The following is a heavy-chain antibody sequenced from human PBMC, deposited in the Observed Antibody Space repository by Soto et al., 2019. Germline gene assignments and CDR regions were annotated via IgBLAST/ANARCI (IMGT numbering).Heavy chain of an antibody. CDR3: GSGSLGGMDV. CDR1: GGSISTYY. D-gene: IGHD3-10*01. V-gene: IGHV4-59*03. Sequence: SETLSLTCTVSGGSISTYYWTWIRQSPGRGPEWIGYVYHSGTTNYNPSLESRVTMSLDTSKNQFSLKLSAVTTADTAVYYYGSGSLGGMDVWGQGTTVTVSS. CDR2: VYHSGTT. J-gene: IGHJ6*02.